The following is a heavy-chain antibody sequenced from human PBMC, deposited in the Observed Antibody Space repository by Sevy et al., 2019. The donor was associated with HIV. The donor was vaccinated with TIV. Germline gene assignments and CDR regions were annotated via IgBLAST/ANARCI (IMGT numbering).Heavy chain of an antibody. D-gene: IGHD5-12*01. CDR3: ARGARGYSGCDSYYFDY. CDR1: GGTFSSYA. V-gene: IGHV1-69*13. J-gene: IGHJ4*02. Sequence: ASVKVSCKASGGTFSSYAISWVRQAPGQGLEWMGGIIPIFGTANYAQKFQGRVTITADESTSTAYMELSSLRSEDTAVYYCARGARGYSGCDSYYFDYWGQGTLVTVSS. CDR2: IIPIFGTA.